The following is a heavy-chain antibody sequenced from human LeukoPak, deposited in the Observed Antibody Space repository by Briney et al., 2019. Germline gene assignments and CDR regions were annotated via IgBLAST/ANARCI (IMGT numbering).Heavy chain of an antibody. CDR1: GVSISNYY. CDR3: ARRGYSSGWYYFDY. CDR2: IYYSGST. Sequence: SETLSLTCTVSGVSISNYYWNWIRQPPGKGLEFIGYIYYSGSTTYNPSLKSRVTISVDTSKNQFSLKLISVTAADTAVYYCARRGYSSGWYYFDYWGQGTLVNVSS. D-gene: IGHD6-19*01. V-gene: IGHV4-59*08. J-gene: IGHJ4*02.